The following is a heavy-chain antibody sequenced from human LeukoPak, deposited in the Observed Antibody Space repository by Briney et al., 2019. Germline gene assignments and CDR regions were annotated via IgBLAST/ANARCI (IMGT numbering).Heavy chain of an antibody. CDR1: GFTFSSYA. V-gene: IGHV3-30-3*02. CDR2: ISYDGSNK. D-gene: IGHD2-21*01. CDR3: AKLTSRRDDAIQDY. J-gene: IGHJ4*02. Sequence: GGSLRLSCAASGFTFSSYAMHWVRQAPGKGLEWVAVISYDGSNKYYADSVKGRFTISRDNSKNTLYLQMNSLRAEDTAVYYCAKLTSRRDDAIQDYWGQGTLVTVSS.